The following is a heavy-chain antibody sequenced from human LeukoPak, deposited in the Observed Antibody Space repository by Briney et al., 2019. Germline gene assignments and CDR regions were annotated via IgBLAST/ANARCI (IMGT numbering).Heavy chain of an antibody. CDR1: GFTFSNYF. CDR3: ARERQDTVIHSGAFDI. Sequence: GGSLRLSCAASGFTFSNYFMHWVRQAPGKGLEWVADISSDGSHTFYVESVKGRFTISRDNSKNTLYLQMSSLGPEDTAVYFCARERQDTVIHSGAFDIWGQGTMVTVSS. V-gene: IGHV3-30-3*01. D-gene: IGHD2-21*02. J-gene: IGHJ3*02. CDR2: ISSDGSHT.